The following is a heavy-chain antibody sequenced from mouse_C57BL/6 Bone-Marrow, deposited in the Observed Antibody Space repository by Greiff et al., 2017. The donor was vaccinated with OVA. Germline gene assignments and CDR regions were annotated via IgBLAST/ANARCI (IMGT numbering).Heavy chain of an antibody. J-gene: IGHJ4*01. CDR2: ISSGSSTI. CDR1: GFTFSDYG. CDR3: ARIYYYGSSIYYAMDY. Sequence: EVQLVESGGGLVKPGGSLKLSCAASGFTFSDYGMHWVRQAPEKGLEWVAYISSGSSTIYYADTVKGRFTLSRDNANTPLFLQMTSPGSEDTSMYSCARIYYYGSSIYYAMDYWGQGTSVTVSS. V-gene: IGHV5-17*01. D-gene: IGHD1-1*01.